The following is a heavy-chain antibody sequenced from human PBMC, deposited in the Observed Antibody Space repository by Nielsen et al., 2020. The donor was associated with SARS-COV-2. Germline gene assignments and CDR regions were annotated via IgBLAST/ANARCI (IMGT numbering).Heavy chain of an antibody. CDR1: GYTFTSYG. CDR3: ARDLEYSSSSLGFDP. D-gene: IGHD6-6*01. V-gene: IGHV1-69*13. CDR2: IIPIFGTA. Sequence: SVKVSCKASGYTFTSYGISWVRQAPGQGLEWMGGIIPIFGTANYAQKFQGRVTITADESTSTAYMELSSLRSEDTAVYYCARDLEYSSSSLGFDPWGQGTLVTVSS. J-gene: IGHJ5*02.